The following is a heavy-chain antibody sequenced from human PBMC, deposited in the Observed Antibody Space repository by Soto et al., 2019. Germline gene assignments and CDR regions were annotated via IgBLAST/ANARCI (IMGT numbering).Heavy chain of an antibody. D-gene: IGHD4-4*01. CDR3: VKLPVTTASYYYFGMDV. V-gene: IGHV3-23*01. CDR2: ISGSGIST. J-gene: IGHJ6*02. CDR1: GFPFSTYP. Sequence: SGGSLRLSCAASGFPFSTYPMNWVRQVPGKGLEWVSGISGSGISTFYADSVKGRFTISRDNSKNTVQMNRLRAEDTALYYCVKLPVTTASYYYFGMDVWGQGTTVTVSS.